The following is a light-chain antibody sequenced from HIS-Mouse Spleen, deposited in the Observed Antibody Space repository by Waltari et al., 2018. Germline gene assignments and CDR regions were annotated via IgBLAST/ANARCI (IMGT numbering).Light chain of an antibody. CDR2: EDS. Sequence: SYELPQPPSVSVSPGQTARSTCSADGLPKTSAYWYQQQSGQAPVLVLYEDSKRPSGIPERFSGSSSGTMATLTISGAQVEDEADYYCYSTDSSGNHRVFGGGTKLTVL. V-gene: IGLV3-10*01. J-gene: IGLJ2*01. CDR1: GLPKTS. CDR3: YSTDSSGNHRV.